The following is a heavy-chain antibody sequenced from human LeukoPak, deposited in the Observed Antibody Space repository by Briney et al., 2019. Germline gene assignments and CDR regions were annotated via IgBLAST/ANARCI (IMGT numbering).Heavy chain of an antibody. V-gene: IGHV4-39*01. D-gene: IGHD3-9*01. CDR1: GGSISSSTDY. Sequence: SETLSLTCSVSGGSISSSTDYWGWIRQPPGKGLDWIGSIYYSGSTYYNPSLKSRVTISVDTSKNQFSLMLYSVTAADTAVYYSVRRYYDSLTGYSSDDYWGQGTLVTVSS. CDR3: VRRYYDSLTGYSSDDY. CDR2: IYYSGST. J-gene: IGHJ4*02.